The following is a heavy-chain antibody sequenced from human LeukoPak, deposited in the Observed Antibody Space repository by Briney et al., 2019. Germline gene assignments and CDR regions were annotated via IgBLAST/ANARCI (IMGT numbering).Heavy chain of an antibody. J-gene: IGHJ6*03. Sequence: GGSLRLSCAASGFTFSTYTMHWVRQAPGKGLEYVSSISGDGGNTYYASSVKGRFTISRDNSKNTVYLQMGSLRAEDMAVYYCARDTVYCSRSSCPLGYVDVWGKGTTVTVSS. V-gene: IGHV3-64*01. CDR2: ISGDGGNT. D-gene: IGHD2-2*01. CDR3: ARDTVYCSRSSCPLGYVDV. CDR1: GFTFSTYT.